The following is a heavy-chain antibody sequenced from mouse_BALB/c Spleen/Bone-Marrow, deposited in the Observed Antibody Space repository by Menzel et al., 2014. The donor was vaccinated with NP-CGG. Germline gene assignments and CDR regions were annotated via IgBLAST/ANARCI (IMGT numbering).Heavy chain of an antibody. D-gene: IGHD2-4*01. V-gene: IGHV1-4*01. CDR3: AREGLRAWFVY. Sequence: VQLQQSGAELARPGASVLMSCKSSGYTFTSYTTHLVKPWPGQGLYSIGYISPSSDYTNYNQKFKDKATLTADRSSSTAYMQQSSLTAEDSAVYYCAREGLRAWFVYWGQGTLGTGSA. J-gene: IGHJ3*01. CDR1: GYTFTSYT. CDR2: ISPSSDYT.